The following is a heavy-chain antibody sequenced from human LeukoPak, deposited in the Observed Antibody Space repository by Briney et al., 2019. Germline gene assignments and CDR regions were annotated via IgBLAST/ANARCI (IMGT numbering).Heavy chain of an antibody. Sequence: PGGSLRLSCAASGFTFSSYAMSWVRQAPGKGLEWVSAISGSGGSTYYADSVKGRFTISRDNSKNTLYLQMNSLRAEDTAVYYCAKGYYYDSSGYYWNRGPADYWGQGTLVTVSS. J-gene: IGHJ4*02. CDR3: AKGYYYDSSGYYWNRGPADY. V-gene: IGHV3-23*01. CDR2: ISGSGGST. D-gene: IGHD3-22*01. CDR1: GFTFSSYA.